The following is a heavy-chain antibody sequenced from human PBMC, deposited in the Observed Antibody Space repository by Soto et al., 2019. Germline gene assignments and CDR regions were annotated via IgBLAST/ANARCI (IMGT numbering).Heavy chain of an antibody. CDR3: ARSRDGYNLNPIDQ. D-gene: IGHD5-12*01. Sequence: QVQLQVSGPGLVKPSATLSLSCTVSTGSTNSFYWSWIRQPPGKGLEWIGYFFYTGSTNHNPSLKSRVTISLDMSSSQFSLSLSSVTAADTAIYYCARSRDGYNLNPIDQWGQGLLVTVSS. V-gene: IGHV4-59*01. CDR1: TGSTNSFY. J-gene: IGHJ4*02. CDR2: FFYTGST.